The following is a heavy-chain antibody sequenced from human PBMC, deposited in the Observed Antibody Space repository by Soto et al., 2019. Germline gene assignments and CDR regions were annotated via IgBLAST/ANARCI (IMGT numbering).Heavy chain of an antibody. V-gene: IGHV3-23*01. CDR2: VIGTGIDT. J-gene: IGHJ4*02. CDR1: GFTFTNYA. D-gene: IGHD2-21*01. CDR3: AKATRRQCVGAHCYAFDS. Sequence: ESLSLSFAASGFTFTNYAMNGVGHSPGKGLEWVASVIGTGIDTYHAASVKGRFTISRDNSRNTMYLEMNRLRAEDTAMYHCAKATRRQCVGAHCYAFDSWGQGILVTVSS.